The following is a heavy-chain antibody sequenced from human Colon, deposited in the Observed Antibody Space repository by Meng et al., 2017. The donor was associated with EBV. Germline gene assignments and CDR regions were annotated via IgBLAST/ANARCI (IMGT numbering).Heavy chain of an antibody. J-gene: IGHJ4*02. V-gene: IGHV4-34*01. CDR1: GGSFSGYY. D-gene: IGHD4-17*01. CDR3: ARRTTVNLRSFDS. CDR2: INHSGST. Sequence: QVQLQQWGAWLLKPSETLSLTCAVSGGSFSGYYWSWIRQAPGKGLEWIGEINHSGSTKFNPSLESRVSISVDTSENQVSLKLTSVTAADTAVYYCARRTTVNLRSFDSWGQGTLVTVSS.